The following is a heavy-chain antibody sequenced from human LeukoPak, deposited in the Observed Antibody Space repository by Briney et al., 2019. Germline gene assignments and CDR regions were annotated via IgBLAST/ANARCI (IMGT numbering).Heavy chain of an antibody. D-gene: IGHD2-21*02. Sequence: GRSLRLSCAASGFTLRSYGMNWVRQAPGTGLEWVSYISSSGRTIYYADSVKGRFTISRDNAKNSLYLQMNSLRAEDTAVYYCAALEIVVVTATPFDYWGQGTLVTVSS. V-gene: IGHV3-48*03. CDR3: AALEIVVVTATPFDY. CDR1: GFTLRSYG. CDR2: ISSSGRTI. J-gene: IGHJ4*02.